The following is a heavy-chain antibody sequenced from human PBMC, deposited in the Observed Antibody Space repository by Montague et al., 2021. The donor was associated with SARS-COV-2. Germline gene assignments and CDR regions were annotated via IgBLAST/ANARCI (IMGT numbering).Heavy chain of an antibody. D-gene: IGHD1-1*01. CDR2: VQYNGTT. V-gene: IGHV4-39*01. CDR3: ARHRANAGSVDI. J-gene: IGHJ3*02. Sequence: SETLSLTCTRPVSSNSGTRHDRGWISYSHWTGLDAIGCVQYNGTTSYNASLKSRLTISVDTSENQFSLRMTSVTASDTAVYYCARHRANAGSVDIWGQGKMVTVSS. CDR1: VSSNSGTRHD.